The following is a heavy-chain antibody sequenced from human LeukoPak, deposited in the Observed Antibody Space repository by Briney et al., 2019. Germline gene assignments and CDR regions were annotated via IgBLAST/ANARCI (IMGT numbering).Heavy chain of an antibody. CDR3: ASTNAAMVTGWGFDY. D-gene: IGHD5-18*01. CDR2: IYYSGST. CDR1: GGSISSYY. J-gene: IGHJ4*02. Sequence: SETLSLTCTVSGGSISSYYWSRIRQPPGKGLEWIGYIYYSGSTNYNPSLKSRVTISVDTSKNQFSLKLSSVTAADTAVYYCASTNAAMVTGWGFDYWGQGTLVTVSS. V-gene: IGHV4-59*01.